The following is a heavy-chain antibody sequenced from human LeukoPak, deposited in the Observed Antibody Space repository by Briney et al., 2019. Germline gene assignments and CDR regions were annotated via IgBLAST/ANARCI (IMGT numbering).Heavy chain of an antibody. CDR1: GYTFASYY. Sequence: ASVKVSCKASGYTFASYYMHWVRQAPGQGLEWMGIINPSGGSTSYAQKFQGRVTMTRDTSTSTVYMELSSLRSEDTAVYYCARDRNLDSSGWYFGYWGQGTLVTVS. CDR3: ARDRNLDSSGWYFGY. CDR2: INPSGGST. D-gene: IGHD6-19*01. V-gene: IGHV1-46*03. J-gene: IGHJ4*02.